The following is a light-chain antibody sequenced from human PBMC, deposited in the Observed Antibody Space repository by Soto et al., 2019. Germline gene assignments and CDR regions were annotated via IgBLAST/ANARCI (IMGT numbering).Light chain of an antibody. CDR3: SSYAGTSTFVL. CDR1: SSDVGRYNL. Sequence: QSVLTQPASVSGSPGHSISISCTGSSSDVGRYNLVSWYQHHPGKAPKLIIYEASKRPSGVPDRISGSKSGNTASLTISGLQAEDEADYYCSSYAGTSTFVLFGGGTKLTVL. CDR2: EAS. V-gene: IGLV2-23*01. J-gene: IGLJ2*01.